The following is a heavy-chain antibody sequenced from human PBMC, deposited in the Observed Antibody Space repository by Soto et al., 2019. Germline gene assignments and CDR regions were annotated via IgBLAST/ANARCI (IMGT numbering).Heavy chain of an antibody. CDR1: GFTFSSYA. J-gene: IGHJ4*02. CDR3: ARPRRGSGWSFFDY. CDR2: ISYDGSNK. V-gene: IGHV3-30-3*01. D-gene: IGHD6-19*01. Sequence: GGSLRLSCAASGFTFSSYAMHWVRQAPGKGLEWVAVISYDGSNKYYADSVKGRFTISRDNSKNTLYLQMNSLRAEDTAVYYCARPRRGSGWSFFDYWGQGTLVTVSS.